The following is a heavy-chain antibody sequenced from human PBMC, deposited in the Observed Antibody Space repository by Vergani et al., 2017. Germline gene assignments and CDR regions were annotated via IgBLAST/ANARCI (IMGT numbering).Heavy chain of an antibody. J-gene: IGHJ3*02. D-gene: IGHD3-10*01. V-gene: IGHV5-51*01. CDR2: IYPGYSDT. CDR1: GYSFTSYW. CDR3: ARDSSEYYYGSGSSNADAFDI. Sequence: EVQLVQSGAEVKKPGESLRISCKGSGYSFTSYWIGWVRQMPGKGLEWMGSIYPGYSDTRYSPSFQGQVTISADKSISTAYLQWSSLKASHTAMYYSARDSSEYYYGSGSSNADAFDIWGQGTMVTVSS.